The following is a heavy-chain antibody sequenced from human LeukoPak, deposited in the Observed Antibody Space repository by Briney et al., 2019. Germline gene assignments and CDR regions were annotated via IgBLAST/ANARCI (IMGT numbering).Heavy chain of an antibody. V-gene: IGHV3-7*01. D-gene: IGHD3-16*01. J-gene: IGHJ4*02. CDR1: GITCSSYY. CDR3: AGALAGGLEFTFAY. CDR2: RKKDGSAK. Sequence: GGSLRLSCAASGITCSSYYMSWVRQAPGKGLEGVANRKKDGSAKYYVDSVKGRFTISRDNAKNSLHLQMNSLRAEDTAVYFCAGALAGGLEFTFAYWGQGVLVTVSS.